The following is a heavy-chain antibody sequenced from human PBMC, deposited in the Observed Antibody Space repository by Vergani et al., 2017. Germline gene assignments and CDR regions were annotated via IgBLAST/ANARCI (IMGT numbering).Heavy chain of an antibody. Sequence: QVQLQESGPGLVKPSQTLSLTCTVSGGSISSGGYYWSWIRQHPGKGLEWIGYIYYSGSTNYNPSLKSRVTISVDTSKNQFSLKLSSVTAADTAVYYCARGSDSSGYYSLYYYYYMDVWGKGTTVTVSS. CDR2: IYYSGST. CDR3: ARGSDSSGYYSLYYYYYMDV. CDR1: GGSISSGGYY. V-gene: IGHV4-31*03. J-gene: IGHJ6*03. D-gene: IGHD3-22*01.